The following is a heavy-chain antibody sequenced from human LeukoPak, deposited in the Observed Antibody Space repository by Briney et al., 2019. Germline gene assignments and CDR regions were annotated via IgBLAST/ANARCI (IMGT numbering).Heavy chain of an antibody. D-gene: IGHD5-24*01. V-gene: IGHV4-34*01. CDR2: INHSGSA. Sequence: SETLSLTCAVYGGSFSGYYWSWIRQPPGKGLEWIGEINHSGSANYNPSLKSRVTISVDTSKNQFSLKLSSVTAADTAVYYCARAGLGYNRNPDFDYWGQGTLVTVSS. J-gene: IGHJ4*02. CDR3: ARAGLGYNRNPDFDY. CDR1: GGSFSGYY.